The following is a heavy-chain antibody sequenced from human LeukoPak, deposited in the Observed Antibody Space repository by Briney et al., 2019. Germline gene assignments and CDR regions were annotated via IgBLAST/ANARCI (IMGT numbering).Heavy chain of an antibody. CDR1: GFTFSSNW. V-gene: IGHV3-7*01. J-gene: IGHJ3*01. CDR2: IKEDGNEK. D-gene: IGHD2/OR15-2a*01. CDR3: VRDDGSLIGRD. Sequence: PGGSLRLSCAASGFTFSSNWMGWVRQAPGKGLEWVANIKEDGNEKYYGDSVTGRFTIARDNANKILDLQMNSLRGDDSAVYYCVRDDGSLIGRDWGQGTMVTVSS.